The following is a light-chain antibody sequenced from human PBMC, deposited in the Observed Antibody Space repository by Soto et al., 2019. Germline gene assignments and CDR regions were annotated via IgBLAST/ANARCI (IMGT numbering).Light chain of an antibody. CDR1: QDIRNH. CDR3: QQYLHVLT. CDR2: DAS. J-gene: IGKJ4*01. Sequence: DIQMTQSPSSLSASVGDRITITCQASQDIRNHLNWYQQQPGKAPKILIYDASNLEAGVPSSFGGSGSGTDFTFTISSLQAEDIAKYYCQQYLHVLTFGGGTKVEIK. V-gene: IGKV1-33*01.